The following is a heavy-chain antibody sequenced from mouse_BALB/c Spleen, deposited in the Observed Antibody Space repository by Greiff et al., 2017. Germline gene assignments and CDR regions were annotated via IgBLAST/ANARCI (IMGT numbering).Heavy chain of an antibody. V-gene: IGHV3-2*02. J-gene: IGHJ2*01. Sequence: VQLQESGPGLVKPSQSLSLTCTVTGYSITSDYAWNWIRQFPGNKLEWMGYISYSGSTSYNPSLKSRISITRDTSKNHFFLQLNSVTTEDTATYYCARYYYGSEYYFDYWGQGTTLTVSS. CDR3: ARYYYGSEYYFDY. CDR2: ISYSGST. D-gene: IGHD1-1*01. CDR1: GYSITSDYA.